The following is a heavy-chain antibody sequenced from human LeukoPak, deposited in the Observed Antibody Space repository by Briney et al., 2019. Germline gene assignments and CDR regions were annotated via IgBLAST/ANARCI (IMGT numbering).Heavy chain of an antibody. V-gene: IGHV1-69*13. Sequence: ASVKVSCKASGGTFSSYAISWVRQAPGQGLEWMGGIIPIFGTANYAQKFQGRVTITADESTSTAYMELSSPRSEDTAVYYCASRGSGSYHFDYWGQGTLVTVSS. CDR1: GGTFSSYA. CDR3: ASRGSGSYHFDY. J-gene: IGHJ4*02. D-gene: IGHD1-26*01. CDR2: IIPIFGTA.